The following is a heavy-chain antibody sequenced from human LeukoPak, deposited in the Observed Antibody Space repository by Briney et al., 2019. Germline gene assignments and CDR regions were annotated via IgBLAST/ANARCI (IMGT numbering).Heavy chain of an antibody. V-gene: IGHV3-48*04. CDR3: ARDWGSYGGRTGDY. Sequence: PGGSLRLSCAASGFTFSSYSMNWVRQAPGKGLEWVSYISSSSSSTIYYADSVKGRFTISRDNAKNSLYLQMNSLRAEDTAVYYCARDWGSYGGRTGDYWGQGTLVTVSS. CDR2: ISSSSSSTI. D-gene: IGHD3-16*01. CDR1: GFTFSSYS. J-gene: IGHJ4*02.